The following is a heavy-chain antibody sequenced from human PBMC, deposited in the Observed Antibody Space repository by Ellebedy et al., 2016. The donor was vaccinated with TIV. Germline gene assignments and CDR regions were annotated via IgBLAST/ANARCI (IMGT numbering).Heavy chain of an antibody. CDR1: GFTFSDYY. J-gene: IGHJ4*02. Sequence: GGSLRLSXAASGFTFSDYYMSWIRQAPGKGLEWVANINQDGSAKYYVGSVKGRFTISRDNAKNSLYLQMNSLRAEDTAVYYCAGVPHYWGQGTLVTVSS. CDR3: AGVPHY. CDR2: INQDGSAK. V-gene: IGHV3-7*04.